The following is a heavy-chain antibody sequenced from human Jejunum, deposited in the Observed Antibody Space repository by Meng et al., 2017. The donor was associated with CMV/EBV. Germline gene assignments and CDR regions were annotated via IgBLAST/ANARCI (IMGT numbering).Heavy chain of an antibody. CDR2: FVNYVDT. J-gene: IGHJ4*02. V-gene: IGHV1-18*01. CDR3: ASGTPGRSYCDY. D-gene: IGHD2-15*01. Sequence: HLLQSGHGGKKPVASVRVSCKASGYTFGSYGICWVRQAPGQGLEWMGWFVNYVDTYPAPKFQGRVTMTTDTHTNTAFMELRSLTSDDTAVYYCASGTPGRSYCDYWGQGTLVTVSS. CDR1: GYTFGSYG.